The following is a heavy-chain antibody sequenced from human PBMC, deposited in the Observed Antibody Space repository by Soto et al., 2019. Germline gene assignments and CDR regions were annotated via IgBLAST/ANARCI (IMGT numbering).Heavy chain of an antibody. Sequence: PGGSLRLSCAASGFTFSSYAMSWVRQAPGKGLEWVSAISGSGGSTYYADSVKGRFTISRDNSKNTLYLQMNSLRAEDTAVYYCAKDKFGYYDSSGYYNNDPNFDYWGQGTLVTVSS. CDR2: ISGSGGST. V-gene: IGHV3-23*01. CDR3: AKDKFGYYDSSGYYNNDPNFDY. D-gene: IGHD3-22*01. CDR1: GFTFSSYA. J-gene: IGHJ4*02.